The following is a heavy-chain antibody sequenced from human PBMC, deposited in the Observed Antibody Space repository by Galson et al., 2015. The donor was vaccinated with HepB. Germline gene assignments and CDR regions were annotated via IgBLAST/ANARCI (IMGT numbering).Heavy chain of an antibody. CDR3: ATAPISGRYLS. CDR2: VDPEDGET. Sequence: VKVSCKVSGYTFTDYYMHWVQQAPGKGLEWMGLVDPEDGETIYAEKFQGRVTITADTSTDTAYMELSSLRSEDTAVYYCATAPISGRYLSWGQGTLVTVSS. V-gene: IGHV1-69-2*01. CDR1: GYTFTDYY. J-gene: IGHJ5*02. D-gene: IGHD3-10*01.